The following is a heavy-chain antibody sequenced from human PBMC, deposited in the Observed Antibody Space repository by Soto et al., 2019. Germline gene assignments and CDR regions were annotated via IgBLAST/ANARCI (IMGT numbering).Heavy chain of an antibody. D-gene: IGHD3-22*01. CDR3: ARDSTYYDSSGYPDY. CDR1: GGSISSGDYY. CDR2: IYYSGST. J-gene: IGHJ4*02. Sequence: SLTCTVSGGSISSGDYYWSWIRQPPGKGLEWIGYIYYSGSTYYNPSLKSRVTISVDTSKNQFSLKLSSVTAADTAVYYCARDSTYYDSSGYPDYWGQGTLVTVSS. V-gene: IGHV4-30-4*01.